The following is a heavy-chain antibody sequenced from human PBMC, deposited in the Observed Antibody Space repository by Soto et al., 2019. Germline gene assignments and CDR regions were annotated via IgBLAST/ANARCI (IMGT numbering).Heavy chain of an antibody. D-gene: IGHD3-3*01. Sequence: GASVKVSCKASGGTFSSYAISWVRQAPGQGLEWMGGIIPIFGTANYAQKFQGRVTITADESTSTDYMELSSLRSEDTAVYYCARDPLPITIFGLVPWYYGMDVWGQGTTVTVS. CDR1: GGTFSSYA. V-gene: IGHV1-69*13. CDR3: ARDPLPITIFGLVPWYYGMDV. CDR2: IIPIFGTA. J-gene: IGHJ6*02.